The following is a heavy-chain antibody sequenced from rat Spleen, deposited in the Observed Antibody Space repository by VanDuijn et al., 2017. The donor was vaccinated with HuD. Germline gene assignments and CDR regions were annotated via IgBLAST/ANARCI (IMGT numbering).Heavy chain of an antibody. D-gene: IGHD1-2*01. Sequence: EVQLVESGGGLVQPGRSLKLSCAASGFTFSDYNMAWVRQAPKKGLEWVATISYDGSSTYYRDSVKGRFTISRDNAKSTLYLQMDSLRSEDTATYYCARPIYYYSSYIYWGQGVVVTVSS. V-gene: IGHV5-7*01. CDR3: ARPIYYYSSYIY. J-gene: IGHJ2*01. CDR2: ISYDGSST. CDR1: GFTFSDYN.